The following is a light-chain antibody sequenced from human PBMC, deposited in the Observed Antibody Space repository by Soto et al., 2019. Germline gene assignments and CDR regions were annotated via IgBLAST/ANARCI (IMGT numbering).Light chain of an antibody. CDR2: GAS. J-gene: IGKJ5*01. CDR1: QSISIN. Sequence: EVVLTQSPATLSVSPGERATLSCRASQSISINLAWYQQIPGQVPRLLIYGASTRATGIPARFSGSGSGTDFTLTISSLQSEDFALYSCQQYHKWPITFGQGARLELK. V-gene: IGKV3-15*01. CDR3: QQYHKWPIT.